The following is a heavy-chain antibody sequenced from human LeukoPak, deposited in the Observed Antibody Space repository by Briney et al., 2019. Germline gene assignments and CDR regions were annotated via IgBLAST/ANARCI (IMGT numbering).Heavy chain of an antibody. Sequence: ASVKVSSKASGYTFTDYYMHWVRQAPGQGLEWMGRINPNSGGTNYAQKFQGRVTMTRDTSISTAYMELSRLRSDDTAVYYCARTNYYDSSGHFDCWGQGTLVTVSS. J-gene: IGHJ4*02. V-gene: IGHV1-2*06. CDR2: INPNSGGT. CDR3: ARTNYYDSSGHFDC. CDR1: GYTFTDYY. D-gene: IGHD3-22*01.